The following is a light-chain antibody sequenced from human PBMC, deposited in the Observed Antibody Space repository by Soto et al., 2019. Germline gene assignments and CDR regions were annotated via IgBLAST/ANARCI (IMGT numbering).Light chain of an antibody. CDR2: GAS. Sequence: EIVLTQSPGTLSLSQGEGATLSCRASQSVSSTFFAWYQQRPGQAPRLLIYGASSRATGVPDRFSGSGSGRDFTLTISRLEPEDFAVYYCQQYGSSPWTFGQGTKVEI. CDR1: QSVSSTF. V-gene: IGKV3-20*01. CDR3: QQYGSSPWT. J-gene: IGKJ1*01.